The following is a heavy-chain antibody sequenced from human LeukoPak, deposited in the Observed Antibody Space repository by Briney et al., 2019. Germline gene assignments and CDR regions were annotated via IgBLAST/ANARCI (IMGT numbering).Heavy chain of an antibody. CDR1: GYTFFNYW. V-gene: IGHV5-51*01. Sequence: GESLKISCEGSGYTFFNYWIGWVRQMPGKGLEWMGIIYPGDSHTRNSPSFQGQVTISADKSMSTAYLQWSSLKASDTAMYYCARQSSNGDFDYWGQGTLVTVSS. CDR2: IYPGDSHT. CDR3: ARQSSNGDFDY. D-gene: IGHD4-11*01. J-gene: IGHJ4*02.